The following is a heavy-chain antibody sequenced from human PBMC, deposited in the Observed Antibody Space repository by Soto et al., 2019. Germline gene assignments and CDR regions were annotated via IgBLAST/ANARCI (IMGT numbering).Heavy chain of an antibody. J-gene: IGHJ4*02. CDR3: AKVGLGYSSGWSY. CDR1: GFTFSSYA. Sequence: GGSLRLSCAASGFTFSSYAMSWVRQAPGKGLEWVSAISGSGGSTYYADSVKGRFTISRDNPKNTLYLQMNSLRAEDTAVYYCAKVGLGYSSGWSYWGQGTLVTVSS. V-gene: IGHV3-23*01. D-gene: IGHD6-19*01. CDR2: ISGSGGST.